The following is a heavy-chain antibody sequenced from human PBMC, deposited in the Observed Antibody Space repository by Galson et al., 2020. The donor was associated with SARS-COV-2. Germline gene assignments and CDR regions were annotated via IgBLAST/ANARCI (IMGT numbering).Heavy chain of an antibody. D-gene: IGHD3-16*02. Sequence: SVKVSCKASGGTLNNHAIYWVRRAPGQGLEWMGGITPIVGLPNYEQKFQGRVTIIADKSTSTVYLELSSLRSEDTDIYYCARDPMMTCGGVIDHFDSWGQGTLVTVSS. CDR2: ITPIVGLP. CDR1: GGTLNNHA. CDR3: ARDPMMTCGGVIDHFDS. V-gene: IGHV1-69*10. J-gene: IGHJ4*02.